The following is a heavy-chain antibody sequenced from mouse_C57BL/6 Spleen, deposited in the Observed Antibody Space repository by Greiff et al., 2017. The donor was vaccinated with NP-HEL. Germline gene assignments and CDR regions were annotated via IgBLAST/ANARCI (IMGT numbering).Heavy chain of an antibody. J-gene: IGHJ2*01. V-gene: IGHV1-61*01. CDR2: IYPSDSET. CDR3: ARVRDYDGADYFDY. Sequence: QVQLQQPGAELVRPGSSVKLSCKASGYTFTSYWMDWVKQRPGQGLEWIGNIYPSDSETHYNQKFKDKATLTVDKSSSTAYMQLSSLTSEDSAVYYCARVRDYDGADYFDYWGQGTTLTVSS. CDR1: GYTFTSYW. D-gene: IGHD2-4*01.